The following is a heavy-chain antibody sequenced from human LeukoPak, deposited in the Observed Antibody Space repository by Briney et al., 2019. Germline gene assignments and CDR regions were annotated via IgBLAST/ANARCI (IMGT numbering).Heavy chain of an antibody. CDR3: ARDLLAYNWNDEKTLVSYYYYGMDV. Sequence: GASVKVSCKASGGTFSSYAISWVRQAPGQGLEWMGGIIPIFGTANYAQKFQGRVTITADESTSTAYMELSSLRSEDTAVYYRARDLLAYNWNDEKTLVSYYYYGMDVWGQGTTVTVSS. CDR1: GGTFSSYA. D-gene: IGHD1-20*01. CDR2: IIPIFGTA. J-gene: IGHJ6*02. V-gene: IGHV1-69*01.